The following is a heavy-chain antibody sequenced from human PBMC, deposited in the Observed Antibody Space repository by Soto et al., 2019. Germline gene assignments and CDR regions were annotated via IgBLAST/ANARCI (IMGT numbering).Heavy chain of an antibody. J-gene: IGHJ4*02. D-gene: IGHD6-19*01. CDR1: GGSFSGYH. V-gene: IGHV4-34*01. CDR2: INHSGST. CDR3: ARGTPTSGGIAVAGHDY. Sequence: SETLSLTCAVYGGSFSGYHWSWIRQPPGKGLEWIGEINHSGSTNYNPSLKSRVTISVDTSKNQFSLKLSSVTAADTAVYYCARGTPTSGGIAVAGHDYWGQGTLVTVS.